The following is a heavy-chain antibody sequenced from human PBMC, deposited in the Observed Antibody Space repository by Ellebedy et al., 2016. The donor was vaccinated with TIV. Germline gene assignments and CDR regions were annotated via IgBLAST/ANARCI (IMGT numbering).Heavy chain of an antibody. CDR2: ISSSSSYI. J-gene: IGHJ2*01. CDR3: ATGCYDILTGYYTRGLNWYFDL. D-gene: IGHD3-9*01. V-gene: IGHV3-21*01. Sequence: PGGSLRLSCAASGFTFSSYSINWVRQAPGKGLEWVSSISSSSSYIYYADSVKGRFTISRDNAMNSLYLQMNSLRAEDTAVYYCATGCYDILTGYYTRGLNWYFDLWGRGTLVTVSS. CDR1: GFTFSSYS.